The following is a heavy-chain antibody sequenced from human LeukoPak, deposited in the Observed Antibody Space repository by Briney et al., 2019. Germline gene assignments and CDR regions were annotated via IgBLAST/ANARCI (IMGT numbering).Heavy chain of an antibody. J-gene: IGHJ5*02. CDR1: GGSISSSSNY. CDR3: ARVLSIVVVPGATFWFDP. Sequence: PSETLSLTCSVSGGSISSSSNYWGWIRQPPGKGLQWIGSIYYTGGTHYNPALKIRVTISVDTSKNQFSLKMSSVTARDTAVYHCARVLSIVVVPGATFWFDPWGQGTLVTVSS. D-gene: IGHD2-2*01. CDR2: IYYTGGT. V-gene: IGHV4-39*01.